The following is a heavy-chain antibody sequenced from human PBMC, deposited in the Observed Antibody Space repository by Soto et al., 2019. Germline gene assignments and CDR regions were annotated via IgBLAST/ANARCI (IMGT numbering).Heavy chain of an antibody. V-gene: IGHV3-30*03. CDR1: GFTFSSYG. Sequence: GGSLRLSCAASGFTFSSYGMHWVRQAPGKGLEWVAVISYDGSNKYYADSVKGRFTISRDNSKNTLYLQMNSLRAEDTAVYYCAGTYYYDSSGPLGFDYWGQGTLVTVSS. CDR3: AGTYYYDSSGPLGFDY. CDR2: ISYDGSNK. J-gene: IGHJ4*02. D-gene: IGHD3-22*01.